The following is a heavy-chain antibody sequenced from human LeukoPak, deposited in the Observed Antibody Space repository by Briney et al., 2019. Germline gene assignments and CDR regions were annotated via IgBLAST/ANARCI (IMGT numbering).Heavy chain of an antibody. D-gene: IGHD4/OR15-4a*01. CDR2: LYYSGSA. CDR1: GGSISSSRYY. CDR3: AREGLTSFFDY. Sequence: SETLSLTCTVSGGSISSSRYYWAWIRQSPGKGLEWIGSLYYSGSAYYNPSLKSRVTISVDTSKSQFSLRLSSVTAADTAVYYCAREGLTSFFDYWGQGTLVTVSS. V-gene: IGHV4-39*07. J-gene: IGHJ4*02.